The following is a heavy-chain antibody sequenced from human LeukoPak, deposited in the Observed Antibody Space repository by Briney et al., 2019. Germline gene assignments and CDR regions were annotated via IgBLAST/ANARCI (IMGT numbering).Heavy chain of an antibody. CDR1: GFTFIAYS. CDR3: ATGITTLGY. D-gene: IGHD3-22*01. V-gene: IGHV3-7*01. Sequence: GGSLRLSCAASGFTFIAYSMNWVRQAPGKGLEWVANIKEDGSQKYYVDSVKGRFTISRDNANNSLYLQMSSLRAEDSAVYYCATGITTLGYWGQGTLVTVSS. CDR2: IKEDGSQK. J-gene: IGHJ4*02.